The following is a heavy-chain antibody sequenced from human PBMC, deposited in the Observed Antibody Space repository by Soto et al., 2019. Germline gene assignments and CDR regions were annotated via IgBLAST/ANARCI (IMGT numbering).Heavy chain of an antibody. CDR2: ISYDGSNK. Sequence: QVQQVESGGGVVQPGSSLRLSCAASGFTFSSYAMHWVRQAPGKGLEWVAVISYDGSNKYYADSVKGRFTISRDNSKNTLYLQMNSLRAEDTAVYYCARDYYRFNSGYGFSMDVWGQGTTVTVSS. CDR3: ARDYYRFNSGYGFSMDV. D-gene: IGHD5-12*01. V-gene: IGHV3-30-3*01. CDR1: GFTFSSYA. J-gene: IGHJ6*02.